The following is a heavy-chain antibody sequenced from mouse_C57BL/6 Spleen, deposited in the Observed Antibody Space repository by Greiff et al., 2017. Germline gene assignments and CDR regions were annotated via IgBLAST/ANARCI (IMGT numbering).Heavy chain of an antibody. CDR3: SRHEVTDYDYAWFAY. D-gene: IGHD2-4*01. V-gene: IGHV1-62-2*01. Sequence: QVQLQQSGAELVKPGASVKLSCKASGYTFTEYTIHWVKQRSGQGLEWIGWFYPGSGSIKYNEKFKDKATLTADKSYSTVYMELNRLTSEDSAVYFYSRHEVTDYDYAWFAYWGQGTLVTVSA. CDR1: GYTFTEYT. CDR2: FYPGSGSI. J-gene: IGHJ3*01.